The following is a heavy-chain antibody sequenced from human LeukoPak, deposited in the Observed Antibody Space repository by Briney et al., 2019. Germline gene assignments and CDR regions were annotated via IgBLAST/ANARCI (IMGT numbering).Heavy chain of an antibody. V-gene: IGHV1-69*01. Sequence: GSSVKVSCKASGGTFSSYAISWVRQAPGQGLEWMGGIIPIFGTANYAQKFQGRVTITADESTSTAYMELSSLRSEDTAVYYCARGPWGTRFGVVITYYFDYWGQGTLVTVSS. CDR1: GGTFSSYA. D-gene: IGHD3-3*01. CDR3: ARGPWGTRFGVVITYYFDY. CDR2: IIPIFGTA. J-gene: IGHJ4*02.